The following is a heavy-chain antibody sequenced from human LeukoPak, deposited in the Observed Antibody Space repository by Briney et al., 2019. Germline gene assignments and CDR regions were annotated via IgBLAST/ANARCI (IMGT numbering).Heavy chain of an antibody. D-gene: IGHD5-24*01. CDR3: ARGSYVEMVPYYYYGMDV. J-gene: IGHJ6*02. Sequence: GASVKVSCKASGYAFTSYGISWVRQAPGQGLEWMGWISAYNGNTNYAQKLQGRVTTTTDTSTSTAYMELRSLRSDDTAVYYCARGSYVEMVPYYYYGMDVWGQGTTVTVSS. V-gene: IGHV1-18*01. CDR2: ISAYNGNT. CDR1: GYAFTSYG.